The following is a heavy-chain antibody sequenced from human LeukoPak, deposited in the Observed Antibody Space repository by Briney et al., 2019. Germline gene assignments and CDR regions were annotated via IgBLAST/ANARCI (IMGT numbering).Heavy chain of an antibody. CDR3: ARSWGGFDY. CDR2: IVVGSDNT. CDR1: GFTFTSSA. V-gene: IGHV1-58*02. J-gene: IGHJ4*02. Sequence: SVKVSCKTSGFTFTSSAMQWVRQARGQRLEWIGWIVVGSDNTNYAQKFQERVTITRDTSISTAYMELSRLRSDDTAVYYCARSWGGFDYWGQGTLVTVSS. D-gene: IGHD3-16*01.